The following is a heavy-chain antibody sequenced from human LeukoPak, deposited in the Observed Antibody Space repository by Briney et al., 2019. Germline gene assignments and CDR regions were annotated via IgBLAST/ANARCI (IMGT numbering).Heavy chain of an antibody. Sequence: SETLSLTCAVYGGSFSGYYWSWIRQPPGKGLEWIGEINHSGSTNYNPSLKSRVTMSVDTSKNQFSLKLSSVTAADTAVYYCARCNYVWGSYRPRQSDAFDIWGQGTMVTVSS. CDR2: INHSGST. J-gene: IGHJ3*02. D-gene: IGHD3-16*02. V-gene: IGHV4-34*01. CDR1: GGSFSGYY. CDR3: ARCNYVWGSYRPRQSDAFDI.